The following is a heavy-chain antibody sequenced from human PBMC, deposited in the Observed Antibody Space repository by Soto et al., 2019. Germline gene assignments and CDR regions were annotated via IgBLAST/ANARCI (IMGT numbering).Heavy chain of an antibody. CDR2: MYYNVGT. V-gene: IGHV4-39*01. CDR1: GSSISSSGYY. CDR3: ERLPSRHWVDD. Sequence: XETLSLTCIVAGSSISSSGYYWGWIRQPPGKGLEWIASMYYNVGTYYNPSLKSRVTISVDTSANQFSLKLSSVTAADTAVYYCERLPSRHWVDDWGQGTLVTVSS. J-gene: IGHJ5*02.